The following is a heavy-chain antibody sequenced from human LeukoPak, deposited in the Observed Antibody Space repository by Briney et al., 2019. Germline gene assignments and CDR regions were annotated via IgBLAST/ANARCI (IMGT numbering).Heavy chain of an antibody. CDR3: ARGGGDWNDAYQNAFDI. J-gene: IGHJ3*02. V-gene: IGHV4-34*01. CDR1: GGFFSGSY. CDR2: IIHSGST. D-gene: IGHD1-1*01. Sequence: SETLSLTCAVYGGFFSGSYWSWIRQSPGKGLEWIGEIIHSGSTTYNPSLKSRVTISIDTSKNQFSLKLSSVTAADTAVYYCARGGGDWNDAYQNAFDIWDQGTMGTVSS.